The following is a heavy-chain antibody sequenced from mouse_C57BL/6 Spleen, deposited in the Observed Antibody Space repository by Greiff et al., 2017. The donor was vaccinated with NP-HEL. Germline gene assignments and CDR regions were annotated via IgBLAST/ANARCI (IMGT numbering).Heavy chain of an antibody. D-gene: IGHD2-1*01. Sequence: EVKLMESGGGLVKPGGSLKLSCAASGFTFSSYAMSWVRQTPEKRLEWVATISDGGSYTYYPDNVKGRFTISRDNAKNNLYLQMSHLKSEDTAMYYCARDDYGNSYYYAMDYWGQGTSVTVSS. J-gene: IGHJ4*01. CDR2: ISDGGSYT. CDR1: GFTFSSYA. CDR3: ARDDYGNSYYYAMDY. V-gene: IGHV5-4*01.